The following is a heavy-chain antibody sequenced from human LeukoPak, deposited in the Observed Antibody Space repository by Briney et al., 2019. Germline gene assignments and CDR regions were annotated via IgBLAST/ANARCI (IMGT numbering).Heavy chain of an antibody. J-gene: IGHJ4*02. CDR1: GXSISSYY. CDR3: ARDFRGITDY. V-gene: IGHV4-59*01. Sequence: TSETLSLTCTVSGXSISSYYWSWIRQPPGKGLEWIGYIYYSGSTNYNPSLKSRVTISVDTSKNQFSLKLSSVTAADTAVYYCARDFRGITDYWGQGTLVTVSS. D-gene: IGHD1-14*01. CDR2: IYYSGST.